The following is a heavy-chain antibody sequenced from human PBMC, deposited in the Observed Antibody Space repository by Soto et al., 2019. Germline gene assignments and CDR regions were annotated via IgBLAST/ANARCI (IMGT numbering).Heavy chain of an antibody. CDR1: GFPFSSYA. CDR2: ISGSGGST. J-gene: IGHJ4*02. D-gene: IGHD6-6*01. V-gene: IGHV3-23*01. Sequence: PGGSLRLSCAASGFPFSSYAMSWVRQAPGKGLEWVSAISGSGGSTYYADSVKGRFTISRDNSKNTLYLQMNSLRAEDTAVYYCAKDWKSIAARPGIYYWGQGTLVTVSS. CDR3: AKDWKSIAARPGIYY.